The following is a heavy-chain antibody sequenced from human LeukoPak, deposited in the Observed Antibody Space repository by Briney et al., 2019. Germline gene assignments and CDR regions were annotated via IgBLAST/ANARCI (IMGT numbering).Heavy chain of an antibody. CDR1: GGSFSGYY. CDR2: INHSGST. Sequence: SETLSLTCAVYGGSFSGYYWSWIRQPPGKGLEWIGEINHSGSTNYNPSLKSRVTISVDTSKNQFSLKLSSVTAADMAVYYCATSPYLRNWFDPWGQGTLVTVSS. CDR3: ATSPYLRNWFDP. J-gene: IGHJ5*02. D-gene: IGHD2-2*01. V-gene: IGHV4-34*01.